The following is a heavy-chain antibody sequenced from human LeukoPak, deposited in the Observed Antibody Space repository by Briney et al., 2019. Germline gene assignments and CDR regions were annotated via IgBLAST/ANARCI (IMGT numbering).Heavy chain of an antibody. Sequence: SETLSLTCTVSGGSIGDYYWSWIRQPPGKGLEWIGSIYYSGRTYYNPSLKSRVTISVDTSKNQFSLKLSSVTAADTAVYYCARLEVAGINDYWGQGTLVTVSS. V-gene: IGHV4-39*01. J-gene: IGHJ4*02. D-gene: IGHD6-19*01. CDR2: IYYSGRT. CDR1: GGSIGDYY. CDR3: ARLEVAGINDY.